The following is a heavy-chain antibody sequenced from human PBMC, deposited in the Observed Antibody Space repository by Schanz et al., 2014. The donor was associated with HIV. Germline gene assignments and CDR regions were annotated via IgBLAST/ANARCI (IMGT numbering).Heavy chain of an antibody. Sequence: QVQLVQSGAEVKKPGSSVKVSCKASGGTFSSSAISWVRQALGQGLEWMGGIIPLFGTSNYAQKFQGRATITADESTSTAYMEMRGLRFEDTAVYYCASGRRSGIGWRMDVWGQGTTVTVSS. CDR1: GGTFSSSA. CDR2: IIPLFGTS. V-gene: IGHV1-69*01. D-gene: IGHD6-19*01. J-gene: IGHJ6*02. CDR3: ASGRRSGIGWRMDV.